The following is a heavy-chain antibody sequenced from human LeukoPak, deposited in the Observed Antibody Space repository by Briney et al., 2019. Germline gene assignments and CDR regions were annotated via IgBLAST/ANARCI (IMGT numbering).Heavy chain of an antibody. Sequence: PSETLSLTCAVYGGSFSGYYWSWIRQPPGKGLEWIGEINHSGSTNYNPPLKSRVTISVDTSKNQFSLKLSSVTAADTAVYYCARVLSRVAGRMMGYWGQGTLVTVSS. CDR3: ARVLSRVAGRMMGY. J-gene: IGHJ4*02. V-gene: IGHV4-34*01. CDR1: GGSFSGYY. CDR2: INHSGST. D-gene: IGHD6-19*01.